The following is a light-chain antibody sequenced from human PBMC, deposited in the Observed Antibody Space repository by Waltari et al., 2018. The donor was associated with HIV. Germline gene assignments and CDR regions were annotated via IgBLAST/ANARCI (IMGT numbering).Light chain of an antibody. V-gene: IGLV3-21*02. Sequence: YVLTQPPSVSVAPGQPATITCGGDNIGGKSVTRYHQKPGRAPGLCVEDDTDRPSGIPERFAGSNSDNTATLTISRVEAGDEAEYFCHVWDITNDGVVFGGGTKLTVL. CDR1: NIGGKS. CDR3: HVWDITNDGVV. J-gene: IGLJ2*01. CDR2: DDT.